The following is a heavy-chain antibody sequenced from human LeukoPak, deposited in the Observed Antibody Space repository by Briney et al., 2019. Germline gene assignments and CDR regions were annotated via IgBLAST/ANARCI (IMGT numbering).Heavy chain of an antibody. Sequence: SQTLSLTCTVSGGSISSGGYYWSWIRQPPGKGLEWIGYIYYSGSTNYNSSLKSRVTISVDTSKNQFSLKLSSVTAADTAVYYCARGRGSYGYYYYYYMDVWGKGTTVTVSS. J-gene: IGHJ6*03. CDR3: ARGRGSYGYYYYYYMDV. CDR1: GGSISSGGYY. V-gene: IGHV4-61*08. D-gene: IGHD1-26*01. CDR2: IYYSGST.